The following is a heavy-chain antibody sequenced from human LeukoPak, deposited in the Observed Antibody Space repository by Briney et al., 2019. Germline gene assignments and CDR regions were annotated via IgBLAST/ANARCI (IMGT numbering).Heavy chain of an antibody. CDR3: ARFVTTRYMDV. D-gene: IGHD4-17*01. V-gene: IGHV3-21*01. CDR2: ISSSSSYI. Sequence: GGSLRLSCAASGFTFSSYSMNWVRQAPGKGLEWVSSISSSSSYIYYADSVKGRFTISRDNAKNSLYLQMNSLRAEDTAVYYCARFVTTRYMDVWGKGTTVTVSS. CDR1: GFTFSSYS. J-gene: IGHJ6*03.